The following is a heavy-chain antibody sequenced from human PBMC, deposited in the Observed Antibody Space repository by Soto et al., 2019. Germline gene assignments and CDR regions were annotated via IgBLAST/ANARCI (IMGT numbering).Heavy chain of an antibody. Sequence: PSETLSLTCAVYGGSFSGYYWSWIRQPPGKGLEWIGEINHSGSTNYNPSLKSRLTISQDKSRNQFSLRLTSVTAADTAVYYCARNRYGGYDFDSWGQGTLVTVSS. D-gene: IGHD5-12*01. CDR3: ARNRYGGYDFDS. V-gene: IGHV4-34*01. CDR2: INHSGST. CDR1: GGSFSGYY. J-gene: IGHJ4*02.